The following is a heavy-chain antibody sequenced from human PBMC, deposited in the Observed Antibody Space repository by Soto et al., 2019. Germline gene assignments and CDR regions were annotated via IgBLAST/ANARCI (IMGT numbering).Heavy chain of an antibody. CDR3: ARGIAKIVVVERETIDKYYREY. Sequence: PSETLSLTCAVYGGSFSGYYWSWIRRPPGKGLEWIGEINHSGSTNYNPSLKSRVTISVDTSKNQFSLKVKSVTAADTAVYYCARGIAKIVVVERETIDKYYREYWGQEILVIVSS. D-gene: IGHD3-22*01. V-gene: IGHV4-34*01. CDR2: INHSGST. CDR1: GGSFSGYY. J-gene: IGHJ4*01.